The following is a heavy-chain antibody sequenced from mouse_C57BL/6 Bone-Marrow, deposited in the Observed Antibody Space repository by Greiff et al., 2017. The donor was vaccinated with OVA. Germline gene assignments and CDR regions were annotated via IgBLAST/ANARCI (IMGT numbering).Heavy chain of an antibody. Sequence: EVKLMESGEGLVKPGGSLKLSCAASGFTFSSYAMSWVRQTPEKRLEWVAYISSGGDYIYYADTVKGRFTIYRDNARNTLYLQMSSLKSEDTAMYYFTRVIYYDYDGDYFDYWGQGTTLTVSS. J-gene: IGHJ2*01. CDR1: GFTFSSYA. CDR2: ISSGGDYI. D-gene: IGHD2-4*01. CDR3: TRVIYYDYDGDYFDY. V-gene: IGHV5-9-1*02.